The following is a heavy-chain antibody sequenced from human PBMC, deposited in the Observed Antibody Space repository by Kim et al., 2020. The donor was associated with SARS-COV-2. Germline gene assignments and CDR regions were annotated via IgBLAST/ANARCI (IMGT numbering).Heavy chain of an antibody. CDR1: GFTFSSYG. CDR2: ISYDGSNK. CDR3: AREGDSPKVPSDGNLVSPPDY. D-gene: IGHD2-2*01. J-gene: IGHJ4*02. V-gene: IGHV3-33*05. Sequence: GGSLRLSCAASGFTFSSYGMHWVRQAPGKGLEWVAVISYDGSNKYYADSVKGRFTISRDNSKNTLYLQMNSLRAEDTAVYYCAREGDSPKVPSDGNLVSPPDYWGQGTLVTVSS.